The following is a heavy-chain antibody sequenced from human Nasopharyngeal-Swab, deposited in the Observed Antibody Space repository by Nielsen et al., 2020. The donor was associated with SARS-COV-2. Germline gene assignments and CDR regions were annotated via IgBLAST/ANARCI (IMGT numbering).Heavy chain of an antibody. V-gene: IGHV3-30-3*01. CDR3: AGDSHYCCNGVCFNYYYMDV. CDR1: GFTFNRYA. Sequence: GASLKISCVASGFTFNRYAFHWVRQAPGKGLEWLAVVSFDGSNQHYADSVKGRFTMSRDNPSNTLYLQMNSLRAEDTAVYYCAGDSHYCCNGVCFNYYYMDVWGKGTTVTVSS. J-gene: IGHJ6*03. D-gene: IGHD2-8*01. CDR2: VSFDGSNQ.